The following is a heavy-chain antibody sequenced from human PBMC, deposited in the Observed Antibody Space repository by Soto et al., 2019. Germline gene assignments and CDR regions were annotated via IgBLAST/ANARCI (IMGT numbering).Heavy chain of an antibody. CDR2: IIPILGIA. V-gene: IGHV1-69*04. CDR1: GYTFTSYD. Sequence: SVKVSCKASGYTFTSYDISWVRQAPGQGLEWMGRIIPILGIANYAQKFQGRVTITADKSTSTAYMELSSLRSEDTAVYYCASPTTYYYDSSGYYRWGQGTMVTVSS. D-gene: IGHD3-22*01. J-gene: IGHJ3*01. CDR3: ASPTTYYYDSSGYYR.